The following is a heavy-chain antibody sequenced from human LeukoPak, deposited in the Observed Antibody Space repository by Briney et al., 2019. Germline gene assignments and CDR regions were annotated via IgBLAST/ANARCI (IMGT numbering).Heavy chain of an antibody. CDR2: INPNSGGT. Sequence: ASVKVSFKDSGYTFTDYYVHWVRQAPGQGLEWMGWINPNSGGTNYAQKFQGRVTMTRDTSISTAYMELSRLRSDDPAVYYCARATQLLWSGDNPGSWVDPWYQGTLVTVSS. CDR1: GYTFTDYY. V-gene: IGHV1-2*02. D-gene: IGHD3-10*01. CDR3: ARATQLLWSGDNPGSWVDP. J-gene: IGHJ5*02.